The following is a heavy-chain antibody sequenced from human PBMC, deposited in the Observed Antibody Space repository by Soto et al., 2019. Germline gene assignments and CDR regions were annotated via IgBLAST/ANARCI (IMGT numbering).Heavy chain of an antibody. J-gene: IGHJ4*02. CDR2: IYWNDDK. Sequence: QITLEESGPSLVKPTQTLTLTCTFSGFSLKNSGVGVAWIRQPPGKALEWLALIYWNDDKRYSPTLKNRINITKDNSKNQVVLTMTHMDTVDTGTYYCAHSRGRAAIATFDYWGQGMLVTVSS. D-gene: IGHD6-13*01. V-gene: IGHV2-5*01. CDR3: AHSRGRAAIATFDY. CDR1: GFSLKNSGVG.